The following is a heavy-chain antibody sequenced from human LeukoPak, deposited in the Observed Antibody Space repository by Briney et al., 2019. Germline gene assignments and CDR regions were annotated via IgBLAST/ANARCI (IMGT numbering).Heavy chain of an antibody. CDR2: IIPIFGTA. J-gene: IGHJ4*02. CDR3: ARVTGDSSGYYYYDY. V-gene: IGHV1-69*13. Sequence: SVKVSRKASGGTFSSYAISWVRQAPGQGLEWMGGIIPIFGTANYAQKFQGRVTITADESTSTAYMELSSLRSEDTAVYYCARVTGDSSGYYYYDYWGQGTLVTVSS. D-gene: IGHD3-22*01. CDR1: GGTFSSYA.